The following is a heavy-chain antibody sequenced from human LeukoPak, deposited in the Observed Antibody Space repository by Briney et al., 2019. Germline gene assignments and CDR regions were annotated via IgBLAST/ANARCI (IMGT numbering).Heavy chain of an antibody. J-gene: IGHJ4*02. CDR2: IYHSGST. CDR1: GGSISSSSYY. V-gene: IGHV4-39*07. Sequence: SETLSLTCTVSGGSISSSSYYWGWIRQPPGKGLEWIGSIYHSGSTYYNPSLKSRVTISVDTSKNQFSLKLSSVTAADTAVYYCARETYSSGWYRFGYFDYWGQGTLVTVSS. CDR3: ARETYSSGWYRFGYFDY. D-gene: IGHD6-19*01.